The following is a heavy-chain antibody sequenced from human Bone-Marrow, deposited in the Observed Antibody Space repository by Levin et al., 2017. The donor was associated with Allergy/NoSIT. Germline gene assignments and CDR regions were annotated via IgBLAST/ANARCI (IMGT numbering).Heavy chain of an antibody. V-gene: IGHV7-4-1*02. J-gene: IGHJ6*03. D-gene: IGHD6-19*01. CDR1: AFTLSTYA. CDR2: INVNTGSP. Sequence: GESLKISCKDPAFTLSTYAVNWVRQAPGQGLEWMGWINVNTGSPMYAQGFTGRFVFSLDTSVSTAYLRISSLKADDTAIYYCARGAVAVPGNYYHMDVWGKGTMVTVSS. CDR3: ARGAVAVPGNYYHMDV.